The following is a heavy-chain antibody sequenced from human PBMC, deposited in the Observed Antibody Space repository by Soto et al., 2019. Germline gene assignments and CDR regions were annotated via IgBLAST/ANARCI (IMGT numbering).Heavy chain of an antibody. J-gene: IGHJ4*02. CDR2: INPKTGDT. CDR1: GYTFTGHY. Sequence: ASVKVSCKTSGYTFTGHYLNWVRQAPGRGLEWVGWINPKTGDTNNAQKFQGRVTMTTDTSISTGYMELSGLKSDDTAVYYCVTGDHLVRWGQGTRVTVSS. CDR3: VTGDHLVR. V-gene: IGHV1-2*02. D-gene: IGHD6-6*01.